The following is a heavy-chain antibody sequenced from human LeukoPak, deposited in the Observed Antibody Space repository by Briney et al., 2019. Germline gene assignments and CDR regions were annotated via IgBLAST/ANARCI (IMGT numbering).Heavy chain of an antibody. CDR2: INPNSGGT. V-gene: IGHV1-2*02. Sequence: ASVKVSCKASGYTFTSYDINWVRQATGQGLEWMGWINPNSGGTNYAQKFQGRVTMTRDTSISTAYMELSRLRSDDTAVYYCARDLWVPDDSRGTTRPFDYWGQGTLVTVSS. D-gene: IGHD3-22*01. CDR3: ARDLWVPDDSRGTTRPFDY. CDR1: GYTFTSYD. J-gene: IGHJ4*02.